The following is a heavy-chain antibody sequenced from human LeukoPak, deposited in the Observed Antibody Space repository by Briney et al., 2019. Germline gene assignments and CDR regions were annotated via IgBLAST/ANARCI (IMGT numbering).Heavy chain of an antibody. CDR1: GYSISSSPYY. D-gene: IGHD2-2*01. CDR2: IYYRGST. Sequence: SETLSLTCTVSGYSISSSPYYWGWIRQPPGKGLEWIGTIYYRGSTYSNPSLNSRVTISLDTSKNQFSLRLRSVTAADTALYYCARHYLSDGILSTFDPWGQGTLVTVSS. V-gene: IGHV4-39*01. J-gene: IGHJ5*02. CDR3: ARHYLSDGILSTFDP.